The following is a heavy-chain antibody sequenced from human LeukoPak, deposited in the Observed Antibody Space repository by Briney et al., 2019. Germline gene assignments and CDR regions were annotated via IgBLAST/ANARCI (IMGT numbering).Heavy chain of an antibody. CDR2: IRSNSDGGAI. CDR3: ATDFYDST. V-gene: IGHV3-15*07. D-gene: IGHD2/OR15-2a*01. CDR1: GFNFDNAW. Sequence: GGSLRLSCATSGFNFDNAWMNWDRQAPGKGLEWVGRIRSNSDGGAIDYAAPVKGRFALSRDDSKNTLYQQMNSLQTEDTAMYYCATDFYDSTWGQGTLVTVSS. J-gene: IGHJ5*02.